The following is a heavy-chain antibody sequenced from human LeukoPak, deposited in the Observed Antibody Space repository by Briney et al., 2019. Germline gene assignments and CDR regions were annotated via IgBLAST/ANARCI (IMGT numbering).Heavy chain of an antibody. V-gene: IGHV1-69*05. J-gene: IGHJ3*02. Sequence: GASVKVSCKASGGTFSSYAISWVRQAPGQGLEWMGGIIPIFGTANYAQKFQGRVTITTDESTSTAYMELSSLRSEDTAVYYCAREATIFEPRRPHAFDIWGQGTMVTVSS. CDR2: IIPIFGTA. CDR3: AREATIFEPRRPHAFDI. D-gene: IGHD3-3*01. CDR1: GGTFSSYA.